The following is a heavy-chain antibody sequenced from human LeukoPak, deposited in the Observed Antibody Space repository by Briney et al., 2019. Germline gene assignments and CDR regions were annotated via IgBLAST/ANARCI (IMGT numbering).Heavy chain of an antibody. CDR2: IIPIFGTA. CDR1: GGTFSSYA. J-gene: IGHJ4*01. V-gene: IGHV1-69*01. CDR3: TTREIVVEPAATSLVRGVLWRSDF. Sequence: SVKVSCKASGGTFSSYAISWVRQAPGQGLEWMGGIIPIFGTANYAQKFQGRVTITADESTSTAYMELNSLRSEDTAVYYCTTREIVVEPAATSLVRGVLWRSDFWGHGTLVTVSS. D-gene: IGHD3-10*01.